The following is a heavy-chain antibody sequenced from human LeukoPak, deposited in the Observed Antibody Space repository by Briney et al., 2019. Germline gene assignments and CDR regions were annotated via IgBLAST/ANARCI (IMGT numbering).Heavy chain of an antibody. CDR1: GFTFSRYA. V-gene: IGHV3-30-3*01. D-gene: IGHD4-17*01. CDR3: ARDGAWTTVTTWGGYFDY. CDR2: ISYDGSNK. J-gene: IGHJ4*02. Sequence: PGGSLRLSCAASGFTFSRYAMHWVRQAPGKGLEWVAVISYDGSNKYYADSVKGRFTISRDNSKNTLYLQMNSLRAEDTAVYYCARDGAWTTVTTWGGYFDYWGQGTLVTVSS.